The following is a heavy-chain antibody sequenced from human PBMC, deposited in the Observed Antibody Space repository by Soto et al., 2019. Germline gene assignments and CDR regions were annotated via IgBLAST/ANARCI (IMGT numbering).Heavy chain of an antibody. CDR2: INAGNGNT. J-gene: IGHJ4*02. CDR3: ARDGPYIFRVVMGY. CDR1: GYTFSSYA. Sequence: ASVKVSCKASGYTFSSYAMDWVRQANGKRLEWMGWINAGNGNTKYSQKFQGRVTITRDTSPTTAYMELSSLRSEDTAVYYCARDGPYIFRVVMGYWVQGTLVTVSS. D-gene: IGHD3-3*01. V-gene: IGHV1-3*01.